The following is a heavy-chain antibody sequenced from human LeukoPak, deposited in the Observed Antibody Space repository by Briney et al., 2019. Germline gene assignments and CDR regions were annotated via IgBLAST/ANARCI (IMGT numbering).Heavy chain of an antibody. CDR3: ARRASYNTAPGPYD. V-gene: IGHV4-4*02. CDR2: IHHSGST. D-gene: IGHD1-14*01. Sequence: SGTLTLTCAASGGSFSSSNWWWWVRQAAGEGLEWSGEIHHSGSTNYNQSLKGRVTILVDQSKNQSSLKLRSVRAEDTAVYYCARRASYNTAPGPYDWGQGTLVT. CDR1: GGSFSSSNW. J-gene: IGHJ4*02.